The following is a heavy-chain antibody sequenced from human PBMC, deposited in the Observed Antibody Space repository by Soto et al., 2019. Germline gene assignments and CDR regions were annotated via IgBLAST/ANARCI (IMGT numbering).Heavy chain of an antibody. V-gene: IGHV1-2*02. CDR2: INPEKFVT. CDR3: TRESYNRDGFDV. J-gene: IGHJ3*01. CDR1: GYTFLDYS. D-gene: IGHD3-10*01. Sequence: AQLEQSGAEVKKPGASVEVSCRASGYTFLDYSIHWVRQAPGQGLEWMGSINPEKFVTDYAQGFQGRVTMTSDTATRTAFMDLSSLTSDDTAIYYCTRESYNRDGFDVWGQGKMVIVSS.